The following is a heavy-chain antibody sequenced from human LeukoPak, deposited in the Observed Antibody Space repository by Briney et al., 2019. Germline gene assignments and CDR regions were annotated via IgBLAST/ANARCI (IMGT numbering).Heavy chain of an antibody. CDR1: GFTFSSYE. D-gene: IGHD6-6*01. CDR3: ARGGVYSTSAVDY. V-gene: IGHV3-48*03. CDR2: ISSSGSTI. Sequence: GGSLRLSCAASGFTFSSYEMNWVRQAPGKGLEWVSYISSSGSTIYYADSVKGRFTISRDNAKNSLYLQMNSLRADDTAVYYCARGGVYSTSAVDYWGQGTLVTVSS. J-gene: IGHJ4*02.